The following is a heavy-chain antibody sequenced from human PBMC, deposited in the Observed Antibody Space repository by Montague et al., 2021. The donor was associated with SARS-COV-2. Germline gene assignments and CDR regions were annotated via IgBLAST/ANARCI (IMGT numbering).Heavy chain of an antibody. D-gene: IGHD6-19*01. CDR1: GGSISNYY. CDR3: ARGGNYTSGWHPSGVLDY. J-gene: IGHJ4*02. V-gene: IGHV4-59*13. Sequence: SETLSLTCTVSGGSISNYYWSWIRQSPGRGLEWIGYVYFTGNTNYNPSXXSRVTISVDTSKNQFSLRLTSVIAADSAVYYCARGGNYTSGWHPSGVLDYWGQGAPVIVSS. CDR2: VYFTGNT.